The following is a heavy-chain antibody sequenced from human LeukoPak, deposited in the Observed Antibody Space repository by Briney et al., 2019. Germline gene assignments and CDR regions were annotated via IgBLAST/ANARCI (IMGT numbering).Heavy chain of an antibody. D-gene: IGHD3-22*01. CDR1: GITLSNYG. J-gene: IGHJ4*02. Sequence: QSGGSLRLSCAVSGITLSNYGMSWVRQAPGKGLEWVAGISDSGGRTNYADSVKGRITISRDNPKNTLYLQMNSLRAEDTAVYFCAKRGVVIRVILVGFHKEAYYFDSWGQGALVTVSS. CDR3: AKRGVVIRVILVGFHKEAYYFDS. V-gene: IGHV3-23*01. CDR2: ISDSGGRT.